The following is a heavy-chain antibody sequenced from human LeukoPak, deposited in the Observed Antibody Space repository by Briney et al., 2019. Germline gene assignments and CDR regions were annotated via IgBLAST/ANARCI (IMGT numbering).Heavy chain of an antibody. CDR1: GFTFSSYA. Sequence: GGSLRLSCAASGFTFSSYAMHWVRQAPGKGLEWVAVISYDGSNKYYADSVKGRLTISRDNSKNTLYLQMNSLRAEDTAVYYCARDGCSSTSCYFPYYFDYWGQGTLVTVSS. CDR3: ARDGCSSTSCYFPYYFDY. V-gene: IGHV3-30*04. J-gene: IGHJ4*02. CDR2: ISYDGSNK. D-gene: IGHD2-2*01.